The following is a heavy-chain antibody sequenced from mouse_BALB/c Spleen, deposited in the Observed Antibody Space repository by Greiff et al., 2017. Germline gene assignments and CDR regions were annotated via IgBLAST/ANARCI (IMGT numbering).Heavy chain of an antibody. V-gene: IGHV14-4*02. CDR3: NCYGSSAY. J-gene: IGHJ3*01. CDR2: IDPENGDT. D-gene: IGHD1-1*01. Sequence: EVQLQESGAELVRSGASVKLSCTASGFNIKDYYMHWVKQRPEQGLEWIGWIDPENGDTEYAPKFQGKATMTADTSSNTAYLQLSSLTSEDTAVYYCNCYGSSAYWGQGTLVTVSA. CDR1: GFNIKDYY.